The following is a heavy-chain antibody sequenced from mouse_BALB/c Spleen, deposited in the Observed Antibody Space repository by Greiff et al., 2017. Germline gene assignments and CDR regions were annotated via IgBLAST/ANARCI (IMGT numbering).Heavy chain of an antibody. J-gene: IGHJ3*01. V-gene: IGHV2-4-1*01. CDR2: IWSGGST. Sequence: QVQLKQSGPGLVKPSQSLSITCTVSGFYLNSYGVHWVRQSPGKGLEWMGVIWSGGSTDYNAAFIYRLSISKDNSKSQVFFKMNSLQADDTAIYYCARNPQYGNFVWCAYWGQGTLVTVSA. D-gene: IGHD2-10*02. CDR3: ARNPQYGNFVWCAY. CDR1: GFYLNSYG.